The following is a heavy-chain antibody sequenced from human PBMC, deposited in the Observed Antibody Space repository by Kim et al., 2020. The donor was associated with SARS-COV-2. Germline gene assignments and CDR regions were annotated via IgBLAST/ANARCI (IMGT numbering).Heavy chain of an antibody. V-gene: IGHV5-51*01. Sequence: GESLKISCKSSGGSFSNYWIACVRQMPGDGLELMGVIYPSDSDTRYSPSFQGQVTISVDKSITTAYLQWSSLRASDTAIYYCARARGASGAQNWFDPWGQGTLVTVSS. J-gene: IGHJ5*02. CDR2: IYPSDSDT. CDR3: ARARGASGAQNWFDP. CDR1: GGSFSNYW. D-gene: IGHD6-19*01.